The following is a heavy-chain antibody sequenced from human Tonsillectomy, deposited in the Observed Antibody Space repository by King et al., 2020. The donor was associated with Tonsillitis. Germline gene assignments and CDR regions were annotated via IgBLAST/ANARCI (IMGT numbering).Heavy chain of an antibody. CDR2: IWYDGSNK. Sequence: HVQLVESGGGVVQPGRSLRLSCAASGFTFSSYGMHWVRQAPGKGLEWVAVIWYDGSNKYYADSVKGRFTISRDNSKNTLYLQMNSLRAEDAAVYYCARDRGEMATLDYWGQGTLVTVSS. CDR3: ARDRGEMATLDY. J-gene: IGHJ4*02. CDR1: GFTFSSYG. V-gene: IGHV3-33*01. D-gene: IGHD5-24*01.